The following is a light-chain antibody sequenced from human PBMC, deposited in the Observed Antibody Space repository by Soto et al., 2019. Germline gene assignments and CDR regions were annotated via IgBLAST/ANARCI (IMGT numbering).Light chain of an antibody. CDR1: QSISTR. V-gene: IGKV1-5*01. J-gene: IGKJ2*01. Sequence: DIQMTQSPSTLSASVGDRVTITFRASQSISTRLAWYQQKPGKAPNLLIYDVSSLESGVPSRFSGGGSGTEFTLTISSLQPDDFATYYCQQYNSYPRTFGQGTKLEIK. CDR2: DVS. CDR3: QQYNSYPRT.